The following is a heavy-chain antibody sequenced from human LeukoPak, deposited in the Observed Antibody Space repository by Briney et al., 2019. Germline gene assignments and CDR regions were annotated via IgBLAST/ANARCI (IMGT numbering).Heavy chain of an antibody. D-gene: IGHD1-1*01. Sequence: GGSLRLSRAASGFTFRNYWMSWVRQAPGKGLEWVANIKEDGSEKYYVDSVKGRFTISRDNAENSLYLQMNSLRAEDTAVYYCGRTGDLSDYWGQGTLVTVSS. CDR2: IKEDGSEK. CDR3: GRTGDLSDY. J-gene: IGHJ4*02. CDR1: GFTFRNYW. V-gene: IGHV3-7*01.